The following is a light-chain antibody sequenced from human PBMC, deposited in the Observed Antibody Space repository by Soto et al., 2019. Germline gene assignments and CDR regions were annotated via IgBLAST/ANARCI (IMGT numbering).Light chain of an antibody. Sequence: EIVLTQSPVTLSVSPGERATLSCMASQCISTTLVWYQQKPGQAPRLLIYGASTRATGVPARFSGSGSGTEFTLTVSSLQPEDFATYYCLQDHDDSWTFGQGTKVDIK. J-gene: IGKJ1*01. V-gene: IGKV3-15*01. CDR2: GAS. CDR1: QCISTT. CDR3: LQDHDDSWT.